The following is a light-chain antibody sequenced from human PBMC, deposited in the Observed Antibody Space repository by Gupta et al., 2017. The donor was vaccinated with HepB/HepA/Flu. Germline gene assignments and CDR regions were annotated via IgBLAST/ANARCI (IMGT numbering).Light chain of an antibody. CDR3: QSYDNSRRGLL. CDR2: GNN. Sequence: QSVLTQPPSVSGAPGQSVTISCTGSSSNIGANYDVHWYQQLPGTAPKLLMYGNNTRPSGVPDRFSGSKSGTSASLAITGLQSEDEANYYCQSYDNSRRGLLFGGGTKLTVL. CDR1: SSNIGANYD. V-gene: IGLV1-40*01. J-gene: IGLJ2*01.